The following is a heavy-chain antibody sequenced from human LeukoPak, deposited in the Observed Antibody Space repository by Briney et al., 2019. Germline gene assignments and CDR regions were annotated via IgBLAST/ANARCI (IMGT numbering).Heavy chain of an antibody. CDR2: INHSGST. CDR1: GASLSTSPYY. Sequence: TTSETLSLTCSVSGASLSTSPYYWGWIRQPPGKGLEWIGKINHSGSTNYNPSLKSRVTISVDTSKNQFSLKLSSVTAADTAVYYCAREVNPPWFGELLEPYNWFDPWGQGTLVTVSS. V-gene: IGHV4-39*07. D-gene: IGHD3-10*01. J-gene: IGHJ5*02. CDR3: AREVNPPWFGELLEPYNWFDP.